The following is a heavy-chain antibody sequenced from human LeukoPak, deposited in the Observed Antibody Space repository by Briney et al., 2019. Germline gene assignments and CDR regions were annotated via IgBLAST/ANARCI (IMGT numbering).Heavy chain of an antibody. D-gene: IGHD3-22*01. J-gene: IGHJ4*02. Sequence: SETLSLTCTVSGGSISTSNYYWSWIRQPPGKGLEWIGYIYYSGSTNYNPSLKSRVTISVDTSKNQFSLKLSSVTAADTAVYYCARLGVYYYDSITQYYFDYWGQGTLVTVSS. CDR1: GGSISTSNYY. CDR2: IYYSGST. V-gene: IGHV4-61*01. CDR3: ARLGVYYYDSITQYYFDY.